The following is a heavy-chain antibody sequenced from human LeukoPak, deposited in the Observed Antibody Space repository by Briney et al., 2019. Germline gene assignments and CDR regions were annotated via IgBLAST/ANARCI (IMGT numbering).Heavy chain of an antibody. CDR3: AKNAVTPFDY. D-gene: IGHD5-18*01. V-gene: IGHV3-30*02. CDR1: GLTFSSYG. CDR2: IRYDGSTQ. Sequence: PGGSLRLSCAASGLTFSSYGMHWVRQAPGKGLEWVAYIRYDGSTQYYADSVKGRFTISRDNSKNTLYLQMNSLRAEDTAVYYCAKNAVTPFDYWGQGTLVTVSS. J-gene: IGHJ4*02.